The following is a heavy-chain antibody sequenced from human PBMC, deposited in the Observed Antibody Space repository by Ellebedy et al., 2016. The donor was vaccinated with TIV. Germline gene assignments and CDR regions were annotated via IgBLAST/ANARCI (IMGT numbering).Heavy chain of an antibody. D-gene: IGHD1-26*01. Sequence: SETLSLXCAVSGGSISSGGNSWSWIRQPPGKGLEWIGYIYTSGNTHYNPSLKSRVSMSVDRSKNQFSLRLSSLTAADTAVYYCARGRGGSYSIPFDHWGQGTLVTVSS. CDR1: GGSISSGGNS. CDR2: IYTSGNT. J-gene: IGHJ4*02. CDR3: ARGRGGSYSIPFDH. V-gene: IGHV4-30-2*01.